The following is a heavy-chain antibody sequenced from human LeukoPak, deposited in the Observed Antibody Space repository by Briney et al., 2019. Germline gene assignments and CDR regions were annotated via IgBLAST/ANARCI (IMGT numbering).Heavy chain of an antibody. D-gene: IGHD6-6*01. CDR2: ISYDGSNK. CDR1: GFTFSSYA. CDR3: ARDRSIAARPHAFDI. V-gene: IGHV3-30*04. Sequence: PGRSLRLSCAASGFTFSSYAMHWVRQAPGKGLEWVAVISYDGSNKYYADSVKGRFTISRDNSKNTLYLQMNSLRAEDTAVYCCARDRSIAARPHAFDIWGQGTMVTVSS. J-gene: IGHJ3*02.